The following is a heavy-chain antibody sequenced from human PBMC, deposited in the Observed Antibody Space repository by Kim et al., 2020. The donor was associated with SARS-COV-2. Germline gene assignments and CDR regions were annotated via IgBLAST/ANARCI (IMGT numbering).Heavy chain of an antibody. D-gene: IGHD4-17*01. CDR2: ISFDGSEK. CDR3: VKVKGVKGLRGPFEI. V-gene: IGHV3-30*18. CDR1: GFSFGNYG. J-gene: IGHJ3*02. Sequence: GGSLRPSCAASGFSFGNYGMHWVRQAPGKGLEWVAVISFDGSEKFYGDSVKGRFIISRDNSKNMLDLQMNSLRPDDMGLYYCVKVKGVKGLRGPFEIWGQGTRVTV.